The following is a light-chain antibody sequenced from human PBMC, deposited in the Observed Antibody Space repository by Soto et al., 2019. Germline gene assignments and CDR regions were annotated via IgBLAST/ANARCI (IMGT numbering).Light chain of an antibody. Sequence: DIQMPPSPSSLSASVGDRVTITCRASQSISSYLNWYQQKPGKAPKLLIYDAYSLESGVLSRFSGSGSGTDFTLTISNLQPEDFTTYYCQQSYSTPLTFGGGTGVEIK. CDR2: DAY. CDR1: QSISSY. CDR3: QQSYSTPLT. V-gene: IGKV1-39*01. J-gene: IGKJ4*01.